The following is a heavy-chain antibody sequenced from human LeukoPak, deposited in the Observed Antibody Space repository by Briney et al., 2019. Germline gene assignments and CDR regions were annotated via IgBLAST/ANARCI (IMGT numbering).Heavy chain of an antibody. V-gene: IGHV4-31*03. CDR3: ARCHWNYWYFDY. D-gene: IGHD1-7*01. J-gene: IGHJ4*02. CDR2: IYYSGST. Sequence: SETLSLTCTVSGGSISSGGYYWSWIRQHPGKGLEWIGYIYYSGSTYYNPSLKSRVTISVDTSKNQFSLKLSSVTAADTAVYYCARCHWNYWYFDYWGQGTLVTVSS. CDR1: GGSISSGGYY.